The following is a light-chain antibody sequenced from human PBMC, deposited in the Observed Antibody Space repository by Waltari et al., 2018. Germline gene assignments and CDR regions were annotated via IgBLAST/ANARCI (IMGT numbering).Light chain of an antibody. J-gene: IGLJ1*01. CDR2: EVS. V-gene: IGLV2-23*02. CDR1: SSDVGRYNL. CDR3: CSYAGSSTFAYV. Sequence: QSALTQPASVSGSPGQSITISCTGTSSDVGRYNLVSWYQQHPGKAPKLMLYEVSKRPSGVSNRFSGSKSGNTASLTISGLQAEDEADYYCCSYAGSSTFAYVFGTGTKVTVL.